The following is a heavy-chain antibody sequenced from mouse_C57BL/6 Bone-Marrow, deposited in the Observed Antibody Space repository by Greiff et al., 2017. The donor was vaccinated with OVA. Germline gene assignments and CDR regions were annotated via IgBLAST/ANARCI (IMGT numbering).Heavy chain of an antibody. CDR2: IHPNSGST. Sequence: QVQLQQPGAELVKPGASVKLSCKASGYTFTSYWMHWVKQRPGQGLEWIGMIHPNSGSTNYNEKFKSKATLTVDKSSSTAYMQLSSLTSEDSAVYYSARKGGYVWYFDVWGTGTTVTVSS. V-gene: IGHV1-64*01. J-gene: IGHJ1*03. CDR1: GYTFTSYW. CDR3: ARKGGYVWYFDV. D-gene: IGHD2-2*01.